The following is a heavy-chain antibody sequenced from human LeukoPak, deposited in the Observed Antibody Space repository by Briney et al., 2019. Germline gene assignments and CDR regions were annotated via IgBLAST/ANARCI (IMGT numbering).Heavy chain of an antibody. J-gene: IGHJ4*02. Sequence: PGGPLRLSCAASGFTFSSYAMSWVRQAPGKGLEWVSAISGSGSSTYSADSVKGRFTISRDNSKNTLYLQINSLRAEDTAVYYCAKSISSGWYSFDYWGQGTLVTVSS. V-gene: IGHV3-23*01. D-gene: IGHD6-19*01. CDR3: AKSISSGWYSFDY. CDR2: ISGSGSST. CDR1: GFTFSSYA.